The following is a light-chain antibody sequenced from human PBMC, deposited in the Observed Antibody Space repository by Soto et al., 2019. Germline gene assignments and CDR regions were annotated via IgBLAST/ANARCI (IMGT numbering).Light chain of an antibody. Sequence: DIQMTQSPSSLSASVGDRVTITCRASQNINSNVNWYQQKPGTAPTLLIYAASRLQSGVPSRFSGSRSGRDFTLTISSLQPEDFAAYYCQQSYSTWITFGQGTRLEIK. CDR3: QQSYSTWIT. J-gene: IGKJ5*01. CDR1: QNINSN. CDR2: AAS. V-gene: IGKV1-39*01.